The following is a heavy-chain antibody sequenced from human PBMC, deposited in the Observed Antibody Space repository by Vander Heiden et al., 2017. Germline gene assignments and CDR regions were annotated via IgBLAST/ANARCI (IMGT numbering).Heavy chain of an antibody. J-gene: IGHJ4*02. V-gene: IGHV1-8*01. CDR1: GYTFSNYE. CDR3: ARYCSSTSCYKFDY. D-gene: IGHD2-2*01. CDR2: MDPKTGNR. Sequence: QEQLVQSGAEVKKPGASVQVSCKASGYTFSNYEINWVRQAAGQGFEWVGWMDPKTGNRGYAQKFQGRVTMTTNTSITTAYMELSSLRSEDTAVYYCARYCSSTSCYKFDYWGQGTLVTVSS.